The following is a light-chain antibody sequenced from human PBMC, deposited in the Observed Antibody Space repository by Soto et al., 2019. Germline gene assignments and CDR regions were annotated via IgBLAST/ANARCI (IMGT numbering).Light chain of an antibody. CDR3: VLYMGSGTWV. J-gene: IGLJ3*02. Sequence: QTVVTQEPSFSVSPGRTVTLTCGLSSSSVSTSYYPSWYQQTPGQAPRTLIYNTNTRSSGVPDRFSGSILGNKAALTITGAQADDESDYYCVLYMGSGTWVFGGGTKLTVL. V-gene: IGLV8-61*01. CDR2: NTN. CDR1: SSSVSTSYY.